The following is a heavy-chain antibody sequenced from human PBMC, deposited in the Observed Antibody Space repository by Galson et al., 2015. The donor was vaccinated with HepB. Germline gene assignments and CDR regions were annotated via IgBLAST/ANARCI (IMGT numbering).Heavy chain of an antibody. CDR2: ISAHNGNT. V-gene: IGHV1-18*04. CDR3: VRGIAVASSYYFDY. D-gene: IGHD6-19*01. Sequence: SVKVSCKASGYTFAAYGINWVRQAPGQGLEWMGWISAHNGNTKYAQKIQGRVTMTTDTSSSTAYMELRSLRSDDTAVYYRVRGIAVASSYYFDYWGQGTRVTVSS. J-gene: IGHJ4*02. CDR1: GYTFAAYG.